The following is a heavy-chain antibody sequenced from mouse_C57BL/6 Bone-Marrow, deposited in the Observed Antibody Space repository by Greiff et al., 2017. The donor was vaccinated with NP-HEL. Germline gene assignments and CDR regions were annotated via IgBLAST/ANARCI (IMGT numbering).Heavy chain of an antibody. D-gene: IGHD1-1*01. CDR3: ERRGYYGFAWFAY. V-gene: IGHV1-26*01. Sequence: EVQLQQSGPELVKPGASVKISCKASGYTFTDYYMNWVKQSHGKSLEWIGDINPNNGGTSYNQKFKGKATLTVDKSSSTAYMELRSLTSEDSAVYYCERRGYYGFAWFAYWGQGTLVTVSA. J-gene: IGHJ3*01. CDR2: INPNNGGT. CDR1: GYTFTDYY.